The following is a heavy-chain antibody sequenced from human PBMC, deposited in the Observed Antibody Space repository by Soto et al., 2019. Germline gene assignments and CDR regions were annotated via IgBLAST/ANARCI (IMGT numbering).Heavy chain of an antibody. CDR1: GFTFSSYT. CDR2: INSGGRT. J-gene: IGHJ4*02. CDR3: AKDLRPDGVWDFDY. V-gene: IGHV3-23*01. D-gene: IGHD4-17*01. Sequence: EVQLLESGGDLVQPGGSLRLSCAASGFTFSSYTMTWVRQAPGKGLEWVSGINSGGRTYYADSVKGRFTIYRDDSKNKLYQQIISLRAEDTAVYYCAKDLRPDGVWDFDYWGQGTLVTVSS.